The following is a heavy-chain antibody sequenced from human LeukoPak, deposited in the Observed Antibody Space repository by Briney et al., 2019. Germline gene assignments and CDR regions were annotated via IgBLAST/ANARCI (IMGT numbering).Heavy chain of an antibody. Sequence: GASVKVSCKASGYTFTDYYMHWVRQAPGQGLEWMGWINPNSGGTNYAQKFQGRVTMTRDTSISTAYMELSRLRSDDTAVYYCARDAGYCSGGSCYPPGLGWFDPWGQGTLVTVSS. CDR3: ARDAGYCSGGSCYPPGLGWFDP. CDR1: GYTFTDYY. D-gene: IGHD2-15*01. J-gene: IGHJ5*02. V-gene: IGHV1-2*02. CDR2: INPNSGGT.